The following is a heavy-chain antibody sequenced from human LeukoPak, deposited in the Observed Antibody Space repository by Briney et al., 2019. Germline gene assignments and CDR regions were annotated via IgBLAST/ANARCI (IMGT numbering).Heavy chain of an antibody. D-gene: IGHD1-26*01. CDR1: GYSFTSYW. CDR2: IYTGDSDT. J-gene: IGHJ4*02. CDR3: ARRSQSGIYVEY. Sequence: GESLKISCKGSGYSFTSYWIGRVRQRPGKGLEWMGIIYTGDSDTRYSPSFQGQVTISGDKSISTAYVQWSSLEASDTAMYYCARRSQSGIYVEYWGQGTLVTVSS. V-gene: IGHV5-51*01.